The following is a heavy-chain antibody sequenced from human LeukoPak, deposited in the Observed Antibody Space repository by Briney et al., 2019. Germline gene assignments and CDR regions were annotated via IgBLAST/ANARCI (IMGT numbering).Heavy chain of an antibody. CDR2: ISASGDI. D-gene: IGHD7-27*01. CDR1: GFTFSSSA. V-gene: IGHV3-23*01. Sequence: GGSLRLSCAASGFTFSSSAMSWVRQVPGKGLEWVSGISASGDIHYADSVKGRFTISRDNSKNTLYLQMNSLRVEDTAIYYCAIDPNWGIHYWGQGVLVTVSS. J-gene: IGHJ4*02. CDR3: AIDPNWGIHY.